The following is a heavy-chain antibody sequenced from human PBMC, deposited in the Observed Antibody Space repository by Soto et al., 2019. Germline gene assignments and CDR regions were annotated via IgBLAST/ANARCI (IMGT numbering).Heavy chain of an antibody. V-gene: IGHV4-4*07. D-gene: IGHD6-6*01. CDR2: IYTSGST. CDR1: GGSISSYY. Sequence: SETLSLTCTVSGGSISSYYWSWIRQPAGQGLEWIGRIYTSGSTNYNTSLKSRVTMSVDTSKNQFSRKLRSVTAADTAVYYCAGSSSSWFDPWGQGTLVTVSS. CDR3: AGSSSSWFDP. J-gene: IGHJ5*02.